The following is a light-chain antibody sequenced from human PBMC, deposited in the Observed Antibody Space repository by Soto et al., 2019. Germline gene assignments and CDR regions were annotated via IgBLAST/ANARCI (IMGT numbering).Light chain of an antibody. V-gene: IGKV3-20*01. CDR1: QSLSGSY. Sequence: EIVLTQSPGTLSLSPGERATLSCRASQSLSGSYLAWYQQTPGQAPRLLIYAASSRATGVSDRFSGSGSGTDFTLTISRLEPEDFAVYYCQQYGSSPTFGQGTRLEIK. CDR3: QQYGSSPT. CDR2: AAS. J-gene: IGKJ5*01.